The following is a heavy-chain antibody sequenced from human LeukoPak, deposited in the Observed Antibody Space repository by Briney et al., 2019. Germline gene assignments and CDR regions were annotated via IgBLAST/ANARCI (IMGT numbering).Heavy chain of an antibody. CDR3: AREAAAANPF. Sequence: GESLKISCKGSGYSFTSYWISWVRQMPGKGLEWMGRIDPSDSYTNYSPSFQGHVTISADKSISTAYLQWSSLRAEDTAVYYCAREAAAANPFWGQGTLVTVSS. J-gene: IGHJ4*02. CDR2: IDPSDSYT. V-gene: IGHV5-10-1*01. D-gene: IGHD6-13*01. CDR1: GYSFTSYW.